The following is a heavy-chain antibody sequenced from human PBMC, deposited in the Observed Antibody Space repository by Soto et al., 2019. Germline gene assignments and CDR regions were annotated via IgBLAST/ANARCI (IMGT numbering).Heavy chain of an antibody. J-gene: IGHJ4*02. V-gene: IGHV4-4*02. Sequence: QLQLQESGPGLVKPSRTLSLTCAVAGDSVSSNKWWGWVRQSPGKGLEWIADMLHCGTPSYSPSLESRCTLSIDKSKNQFSLRLNSVTVADTGASFCMMSTGCYKIESWGQGTLVTVSS. CDR3: MMSTGCYKIES. D-gene: IGHD6-19*01. CDR1: GDSVSSNKW. CDR2: MLHCGTP.